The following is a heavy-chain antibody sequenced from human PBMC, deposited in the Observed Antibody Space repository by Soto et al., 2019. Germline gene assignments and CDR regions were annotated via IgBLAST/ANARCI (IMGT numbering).Heavy chain of an antibody. Sequence: PGGSLRLSCAASGLTVSGSYMTWVRQAPGMGLQWVSVIYSDGSTYYADSVKGRFSISRDIAKNMLYLQMNSLRAEDTAVYYCARELGYCSSTSCYKGYYGMDVWGPGTTVTVSS. CDR1: GLTVSGSY. J-gene: IGHJ6*02. CDR3: ARELGYCSSTSCYKGYYGMDV. CDR2: IYSDGST. V-gene: IGHV3-53*01. D-gene: IGHD2-2*02.